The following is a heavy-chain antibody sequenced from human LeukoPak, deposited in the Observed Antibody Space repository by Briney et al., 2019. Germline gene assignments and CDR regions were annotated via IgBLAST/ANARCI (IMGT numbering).Heavy chain of an antibody. CDR1: GFTFSSYG. CDR3: AKDWTRNYDILTY. V-gene: IGHV3-30*18. J-gene: IGHJ4*02. CDR2: ISYDGSNK. Sequence: PGGSLRLSCAASGFTFSSYGMHWVRQAPGKGLEWVAVISYDGSNKYYADSVKGRFTISRDNSKNTLYLQMNSLRAEDTAVYYCAKDWTRNYDILTYWGQGTLVTVSS. D-gene: IGHD3-9*01.